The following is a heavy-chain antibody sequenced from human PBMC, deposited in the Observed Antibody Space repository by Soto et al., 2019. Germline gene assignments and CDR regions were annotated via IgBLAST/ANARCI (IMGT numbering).Heavy chain of an antibody. CDR2: IHSTRSP. J-gene: IGHJ5*02. CDR3: ARSPAYGDYANLDT. CDR1: GDSVSKYY. Sequence: SETLSLTCTDSGDSVSKYYWNWIRQPAGKGLEWIGRIHSTRSPNYNPSLKSRVTMSVDTSKNQFSLKLNLTSVTAADTAVYYCARSPAYGDYANLDTWGQGTLVTVSA. D-gene: IGHD4-17*01. V-gene: IGHV4-4*07.